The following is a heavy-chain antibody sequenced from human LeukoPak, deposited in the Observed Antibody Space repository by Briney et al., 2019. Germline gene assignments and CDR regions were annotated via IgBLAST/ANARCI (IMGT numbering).Heavy chain of an antibody. J-gene: IGHJ4*02. CDR2: ISSSGDNT. D-gene: IGHD4-17*01. CDR1: GFIFSSYA. V-gene: IGHV3-23*01. Sequence: PGGSLRLSCAASGFIFSSYAMNWDRQPPGRGLQWVAGISSSGDNTYYSDAVKGRFTISRDNSQNMVYLQMSSLRVEDTADYYCVRERHGDYSFDHWGQGILVTVSS. CDR3: VRERHGDYSFDH.